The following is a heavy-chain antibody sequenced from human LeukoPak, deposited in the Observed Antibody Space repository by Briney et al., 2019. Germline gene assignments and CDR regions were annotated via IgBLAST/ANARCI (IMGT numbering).Heavy chain of an antibody. J-gene: IGHJ4*02. CDR3: AKAPVTTCRGAFCYPFDY. CDR2: IKQDGSEK. V-gene: IGHV3-7*03. D-gene: IGHD2-15*01. Sequence: PGGSLRLSCAASGFIFNNYWMTWARQAPGKGLEWVAHIKQDGSEKNYVDSVKGRFTISRDSSKNTLFLQMNRLRPEDAAVYYCAKAPVTTCRGAFCYPFDYWGLGTLVTVSS. CDR1: GFIFNNYW.